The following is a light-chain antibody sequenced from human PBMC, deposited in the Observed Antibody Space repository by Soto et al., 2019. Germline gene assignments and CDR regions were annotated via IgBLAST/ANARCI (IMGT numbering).Light chain of an antibody. CDR1: QSVSSGY. V-gene: IGKV3-20*01. CDR3: QQYNDWPFS. J-gene: IGKJ5*01. Sequence: EIVLTQSPGTLSLSPGERATLSCRASQSVSSGYVAWYQQKPGQAPRLLIYGASSRATGIPDRFSGSGSGTDFTLTISGLQSEDSAVYFCQQYNDWPFSFGQGTRLEIK. CDR2: GAS.